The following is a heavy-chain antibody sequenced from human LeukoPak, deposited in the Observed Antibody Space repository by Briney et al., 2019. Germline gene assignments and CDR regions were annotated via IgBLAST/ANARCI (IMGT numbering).Heavy chain of an antibody. V-gene: IGHV1-69*13. J-gene: IGHJ4*02. D-gene: IGHD3-22*01. CDR2: IIPIFGTA. CDR3: ARDYYDSSGYRLDY. Sequence: ASVKVSCKASGGTFSSYAISWVRQAPGQGLEWMGGIIPIFGTANYAQKFQGRVTITADESTSTAYMELSSLRSEDTAMYYCARDYYDSSGYRLDYWGQGTLVTVSS. CDR1: GGTFSSYA.